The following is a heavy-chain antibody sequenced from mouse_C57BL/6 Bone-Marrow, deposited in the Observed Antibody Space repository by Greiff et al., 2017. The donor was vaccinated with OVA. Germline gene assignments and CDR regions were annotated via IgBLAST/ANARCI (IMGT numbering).Heavy chain of an antibody. CDR1: GYTFTDYY. CDR2: IYPGSGNT. CDR3: ARGGYYSNSWFAY. Sequence: VKLVESGAELVRPGASVKLSCKASGYTFTDYYINWVKQRPGQGLEWIARIYPGSGNTYYHEKFKGQATLTAEKSSSTAYMQLSSLKSEDSAVYLCARGGYYSNSWFAYWGQGTLVTVSA. J-gene: IGHJ3*01. D-gene: IGHD2-5*01. V-gene: IGHV1-76*01.